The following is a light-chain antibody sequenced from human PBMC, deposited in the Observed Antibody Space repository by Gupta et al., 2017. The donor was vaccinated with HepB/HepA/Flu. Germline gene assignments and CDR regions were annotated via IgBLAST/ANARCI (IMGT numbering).Light chain of an antibody. CDR3: QQYNSHRT. Sequence: DIQMTQSPSTLSASVGDRVTITCRASQSISTWLAWYQQKPGKAPKVLIYKASSLESGVPSRFSGSGSGTEFTLTISSLQPDDFATYYCQQYNSHRTFGQGTKVEIK. J-gene: IGKJ1*01. CDR2: KAS. CDR1: QSISTW. V-gene: IGKV1-5*03.